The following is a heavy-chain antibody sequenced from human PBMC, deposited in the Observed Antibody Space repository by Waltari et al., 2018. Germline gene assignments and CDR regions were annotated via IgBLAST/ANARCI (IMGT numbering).Heavy chain of an antibody. J-gene: IGHJ5*02. CDR3: ARDGGYDFWSGYYP. D-gene: IGHD3-3*01. V-gene: IGHV4-30-4*08. Sequence: QVQLQESGPGLVKPSQTLSLTCTVSGGSLSSGDSYWTWIRQPPGKGLEWIGYIYYSGSTYYNPSLKSRVTISVDTSKNQFSLKLSSVTAADTAVYYCARDGGYDFWSGYYPWGQGTLVTVSS. CDR2: IYYSGST. CDR1: GGSLSSGDSY.